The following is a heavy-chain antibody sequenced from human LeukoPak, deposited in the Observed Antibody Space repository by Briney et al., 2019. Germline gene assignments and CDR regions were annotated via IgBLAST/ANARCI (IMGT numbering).Heavy chain of an antibody. D-gene: IGHD6-19*01. CDR2: IWYDGSNK. V-gene: IGHV3-33*01. CDR3: ATPSSGWYGYGMDV. J-gene: IGHJ6*02. Sequence: GSLRLSCAASGFTFSSYDMHWVRQAPGKGLEWVAVIWYDGSNKYYADSVKGRFTISRDNSKNTLYLQMNSLRAEDTAVYYCATPSSGWYGYGMDVWGQGTTVTVSS. CDR1: GFTFSSYD.